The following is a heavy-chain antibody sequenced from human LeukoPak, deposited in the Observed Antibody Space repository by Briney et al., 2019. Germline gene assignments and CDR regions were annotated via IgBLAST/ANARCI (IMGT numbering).Heavy chain of an antibody. CDR2: IYYSGST. J-gene: IGHJ4*02. D-gene: IGHD3-3*01. Sequence: PSETLSLTCTVSGGSISSYYWSWLRQPPGKGLEWIGYIYYSGSTNYNPSLKSRVTISVDTSKNQFSLKLSSVTAADTAVYYCARDEMNGFLDYWGQGTLVTVSS. CDR1: GGSISSYY. CDR3: ARDEMNGFLDY. V-gene: IGHV4-59*01.